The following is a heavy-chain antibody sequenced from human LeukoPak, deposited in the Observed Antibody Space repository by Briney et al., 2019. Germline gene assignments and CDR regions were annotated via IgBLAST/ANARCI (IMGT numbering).Heavy chain of an antibody. CDR2: IYFSGST. D-gene: IGHD3-22*01. CDR3: PRHLTYYCDSSGYPPFDY. V-gene: IGHV4-59*01. J-gene: IGHJ4*02. Sequence: SETLSLTCTVSGVSLSSYYWSCIRQTPGKGPEWIGYIYFSGSTNYNPSLKSRVTISVGTYKHQFSLNLSSVSAADTAVYYCPRHLTYYCDSSGYPPFDYWGQGTLVSVSS. CDR1: GVSLSSYY.